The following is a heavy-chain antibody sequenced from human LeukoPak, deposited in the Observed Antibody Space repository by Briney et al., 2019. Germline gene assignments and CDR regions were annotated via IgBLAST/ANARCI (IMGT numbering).Heavy chain of an antibody. CDR3: AREEEMATNTDY. CDR2: INGDGSAT. D-gene: IGHD5-24*01. V-gene: IGHV3-74*01. Sequence: GGSLRLSCAASGFTFRRHWMHWVRHAPGKGLVWVSRINGDGSATYYADSVKGRFSISRDNPKNTLYLHMHSLRADDTAVYYCAREEEMATNTDYWGQGTLVTVSS. CDR1: GFTFRRHW. J-gene: IGHJ4*02.